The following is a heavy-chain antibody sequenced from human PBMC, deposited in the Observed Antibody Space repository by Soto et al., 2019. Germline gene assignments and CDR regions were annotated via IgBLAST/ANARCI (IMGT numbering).Heavy chain of an antibody. CDR3: ARDYWRSADY. V-gene: IGHV3-7*01. CDR2: IKQDGSEK. Sequence: GGSLRLSCAASGFTFSNCWMTWVRQTPGKGLEWMANIKQDGSEKYYVDSVKGRFTISRDNAKNSLYLQMNSLRDEDTAVYYCARDYWRSADYWGQGALVTVSS. CDR1: GFTFSNCW. D-gene: IGHD3-3*01. J-gene: IGHJ4*02.